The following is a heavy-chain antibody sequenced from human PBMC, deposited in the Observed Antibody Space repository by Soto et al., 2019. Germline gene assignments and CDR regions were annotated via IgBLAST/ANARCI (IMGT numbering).Heavy chain of an antibody. V-gene: IGHV1-2*02. CDR1: GYTFTGYY. CDR2: INPNSGGT. CDR3: ARDWGGIAAAGTAWFDP. D-gene: IGHD6-13*01. Sequence: ASVKVSCKASGYTFTGYYMHWVRQAPGQGLEWMGWINPNSGGTNYAQKFQGRVTMTRDTSISTAYMELSRLRSDDTAVYYCARDWGGIAAAGTAWFDPWGQGTLVTVS. J-gene: IGHJ5*02.